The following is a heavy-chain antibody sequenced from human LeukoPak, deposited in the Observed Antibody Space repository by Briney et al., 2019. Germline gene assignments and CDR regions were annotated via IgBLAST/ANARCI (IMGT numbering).Heavy chain of an antibody. D-gene: IGHD4-17*01. J-gene: IGHJ5*02. Sequence: GGSLRLSCAASGFTFSNYSMNWVRQAPGKGLEWVAFIRYDGSNKYYADSVKGRFTISRDNSKNTLYLQMNSLRAEDTAVYYCAKDYGDYFHDWFDPWGQGTLVTVSS. CDR2: IRYDGSNK. V-gene: IGHV3-30*02. CDR1: GFTFSNYS. CDR3: AKDYGDYFHDWFDP.